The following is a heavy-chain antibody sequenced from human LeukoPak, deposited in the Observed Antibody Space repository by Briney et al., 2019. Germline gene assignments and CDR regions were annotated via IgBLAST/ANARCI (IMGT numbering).Heavy chain of an antibody. CDR1: GFTFSDHY. Sequence: GGSLRLSCAASGFTFSDHYMAWVRQAPGRGLEWVGRTRNKANSYTTEYAASVKGRFTISRDDSKNSLYLQMNSLKTEDTAVYYCARVAYGSGSYLFNSYYFDYWGQGTLVTVSS. CDR2: TRNKANSYTT. D-gene: IGHD3-10*01. CDR3: ARVAYGSGSYLFNSYYFDY. J-gene: IGHJ4*02. V-gene: IGHV3-72*01.